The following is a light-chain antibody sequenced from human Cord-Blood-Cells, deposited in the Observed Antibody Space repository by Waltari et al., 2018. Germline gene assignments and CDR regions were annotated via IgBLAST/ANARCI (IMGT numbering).Light chain of an antibody. CDR2: DSS. CDR1: QSVSSY. CDR3: QQRSNWPPMYT. V-gene: IGKV3-11*01. J-gene: IGKJ2*01. Sequence: EIVLTQSTSNLSFSPGDRATLSCRASQSVSSYLAWYQQKPGQAPRLLIYDSSNRATGIPARFSGSGSGTDFTVTISSLEPEDFAVYYCQQRSNWPPMYTFGQGTKLEIK.